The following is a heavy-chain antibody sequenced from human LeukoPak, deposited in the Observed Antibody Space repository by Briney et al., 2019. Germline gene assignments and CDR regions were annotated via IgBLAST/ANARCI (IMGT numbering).Heavy chain of an antibody. CDR1: GVAFSNYA. D-gene: IGHD3-10*01. J-gene: IGHJ4*02. Sequence: PGGSLRLSCAASGVAFSNYAMSWVRQAPGKGLEWVSSLSGGGDSRYYADSVMGRFTISRDNSKNTLYLQMNSLRAEDTAVYYCAKAVRSMVTGGGYFDSWGQGTLVTVSS. CDR2: LSGGGDSR. CDR3: AKAVRSMVTGGGYFDS. V-gene: IGHV3-23*01.